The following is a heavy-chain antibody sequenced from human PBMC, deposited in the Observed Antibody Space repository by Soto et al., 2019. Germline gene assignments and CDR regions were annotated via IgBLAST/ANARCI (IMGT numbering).Heavy chain of an antibody. CDR1: GFTFSSYG. J-gene: IGHJ5*02. D-gene: IGHD4-17*01. V-gene: IGHV3-30*18. Sequence: QVQLVESGGGVVQPGRSLRLSCAASGFTFSSYGMHWVRQAPGKGLEWVAVISYDGSNKYYADSVKGRFTISRDNSKNTLYLQMNSLRAEDTAVYYCAKDYGDYPPHPWGQGTLVTVSS. CDR2: ISYDGSNK. CDR3: AKDYGDYPPHP.